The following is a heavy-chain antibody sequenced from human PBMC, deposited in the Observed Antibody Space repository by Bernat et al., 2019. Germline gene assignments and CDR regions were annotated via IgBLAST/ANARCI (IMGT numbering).Heavy chain of an antibody. D-gene: IGHD1-26*01. CDR1: GFTFSSYG. CDR3: ARDPGTLVNDAFDI. J-gene: IGHJ3*02. Sequence: QVQLVESGGGVVQPGRSLRLSCAASGFTFSSYGMPWVRQAPGKGLEWVAVIWYDGSNKDYADSVKGRLTISRDNSKNPLYLQRNSLRAEDTAVYYCARDPGTLVNDAFDIWGQGTMVTVSS. V-gene: IGHV3-33*01. CDR2: IWYDGSNK.